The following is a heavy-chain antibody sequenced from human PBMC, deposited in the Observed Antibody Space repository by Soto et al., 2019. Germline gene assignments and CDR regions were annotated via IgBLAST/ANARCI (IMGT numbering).Heavy chain of an antibody. D-gene: IGHD6-19*01. CDR2: ISYDGSNK. CDR1: GFTFSSYG. J-gene: IGHJ3*02. Sequence: GGSLRLSCAASGFTFSSYGMHWVRQAPGKGLEWVAVISYDGSNKYYADSVKGRFTISRDNSKNTLYLQMNSLRAEDTAVYYCAKSYLSQAVAGNDAFDIWGQGTMVTVS. CDR3: AKSYLSQAVAGNDAFDI. V-gene: IGHV3-30*18.